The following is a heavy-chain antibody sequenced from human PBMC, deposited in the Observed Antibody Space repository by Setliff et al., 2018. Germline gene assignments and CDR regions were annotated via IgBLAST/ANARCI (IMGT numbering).Heavy chain of an antibody. CDR2: IRYNGSGK. Sequence: PGGSLRLSCVVSGFTFSHHGMHWVRQAPGKGLEWVASIRYNGSGKNYANSVKGRFTISRDNSKNTLYVEMNNLTAEDTAVYYCAKEITEVIISGLDFRGQGTVVTVSS. D-gene: IGHD3-16*01. V-gene: IGHV3-30*02. CDR1: GFTFSHHG. CDR3: AKEITEVIISGLDF. J-gene: IGHJ4*02.